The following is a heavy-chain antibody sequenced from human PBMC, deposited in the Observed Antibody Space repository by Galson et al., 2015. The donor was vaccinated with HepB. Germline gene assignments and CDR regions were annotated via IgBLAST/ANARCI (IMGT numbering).Heavy chain of an antibody. CDR3: ARSGDDFWSGFPDF. V-gene: IGHV1-18*04. D-gene: IGHD3-3*01. Sequence: SVKVSCKASGYTFVNYGISWLRQAPGQGLEWMGWINANNGDTIYAQKVQDRVSMTTDASTSTAYMELRSLRSDDTAVYYCARSGDDFWSGFPDFWGQGTLVTVSS. CDR2: INANNGDT. CDR1: GYTFVNYG. J-gene: IGHJ4*02.